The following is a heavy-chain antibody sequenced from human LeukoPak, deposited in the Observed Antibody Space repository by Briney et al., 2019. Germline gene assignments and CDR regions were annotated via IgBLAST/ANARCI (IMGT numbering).Heavy chain of an antibody. D-gene: IGHD4-17*01. Sequence: GGSLRLSCAASGLPFSGSAMHWVRQSSGKGLEWVGRIRSKANSYATAYAASVKGRFTISRDDSKNTAYLQMNSLKTEDTAVYYCTRQDYGDYVAFDIWGQGTMVTVSS. J-gene: IGHJ3*02. V-gene: IGHV3-73*01. CDR1: GLPFSGSA. CDR2: IRSKANSYAT. CDR3: TRQDYGDYVAFDI.